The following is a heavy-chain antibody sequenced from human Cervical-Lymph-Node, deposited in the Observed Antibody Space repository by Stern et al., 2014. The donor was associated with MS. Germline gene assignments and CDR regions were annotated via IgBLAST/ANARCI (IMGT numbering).Heavy chain of an antibody. D-gene: IGHD6-6*01. J-gene: IGHJ2*01. CDR1: GYTFTNSG. Sequence: QVQLVQSGAEVKKPGASVKVSCKASGYTFTNSGITWVRQASGQGLEWMGWINTYNDDTNYAQNLQDRVTMTTDASTTTAHMELRSLRSDDTAVYYCARDTAQLASWFFDLGGRGTLVTVSS. CDR3: ARDTAQLASWFFDL. CDR2: INTYNDDT. V-gene: IGHV1-18*01.